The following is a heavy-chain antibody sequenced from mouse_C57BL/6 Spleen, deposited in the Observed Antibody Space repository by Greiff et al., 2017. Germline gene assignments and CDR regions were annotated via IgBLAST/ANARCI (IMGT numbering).Heavy chain of an antibody. V-gene: IGHV1-80*01. Sequence: QVHVKQSGAELVKPGASVKISCKASGYAFRRYWMNWVKQSPGKGLEWIGQIYTGDGDTTYNGTFKGKATLTAAKCSSTAYMQLSSLTSENSAVYICARWDDDVAWFAYWGQGTLVTVSA. J-gene: IGHJ3*01. CDR3: ARWDDDVAWFAY. D-gene: IGHD2-3*01. CDR1: GYAFRRYW. CDR2: IYTGDGDT.